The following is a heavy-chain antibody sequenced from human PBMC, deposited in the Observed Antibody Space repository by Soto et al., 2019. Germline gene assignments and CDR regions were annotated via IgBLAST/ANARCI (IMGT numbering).Heavy chain of an antibody. Sequence: PXRALRRPCTDSGLNCIHYTMSWVRKAPGKGLDWVSIISSNGESTYHTGATYYADSVRGRFTISRDNSKNTLSLQMNSLRAEETAVYFCTKALYCSSTSCYSGGDTCHRRGQGTMVTIPS. J-gene: IGHJ3*01. D-gene: IGHD2-2*01. CDR2: ISSNGEST. CDR3: TKALYCSSTSCYSGGDTCHR. V-gene: IGHV3-23*01. CDR1: GLNCIHYT.